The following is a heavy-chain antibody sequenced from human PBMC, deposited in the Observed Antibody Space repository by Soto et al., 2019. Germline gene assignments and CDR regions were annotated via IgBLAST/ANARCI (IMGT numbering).Heavy chain of an antibody. V-gene: IGHV4-31*03. CDR3: ARVYIDTIAAAYFDY. D-gene: IGHD6-13*01. CDR1: GGSISSGGYY. CDR2: IYYSGST. J-gene: IGHJ4*02. Sequence: QVQLQESGPGLVKPSQTLSLTCTVSGGSISSGGYYWSWIRQHPGKGLEWIGYIYYSGSTYYNPSLKSRVTISVDTSKNQFSLKLSSVTAADTAVYYCARVYIDTIAAAYFDYWGQGTLVTVSS.